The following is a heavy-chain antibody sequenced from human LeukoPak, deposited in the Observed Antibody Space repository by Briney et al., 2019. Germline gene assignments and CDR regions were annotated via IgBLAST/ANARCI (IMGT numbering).Heavy chain of an antibody. Sequence: SETLSLTCTVSGGSINSGDYYWSWIRQPPGKGLEWIGYIYYSGSTYYNPSLKSRVTISVDTSKNQFSLQLSSVTAADTAVYDCATERPEWGAYSLLEYYYMDVWGKGTTVTVSS. CDR2: IYYSGST. CDR3: ATERPEWGAYSLLEYYYMDV. V-gene: IGHV4-30-4*08. D-gene: IGHD1-1*01. J-gene: IGHJ6*03. CDR1: GGSINSGDYY.